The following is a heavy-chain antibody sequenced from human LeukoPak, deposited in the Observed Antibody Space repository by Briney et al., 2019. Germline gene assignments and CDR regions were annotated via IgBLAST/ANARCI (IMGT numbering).Heavy chain of an antibody. D-gene: IGHD3-22*01. J-gene: IGHJ4*02. CDR1: GFTFSSYA. V-gene: IGHV3-23*01. Sequence: PGGSLRLSCAASGFTFSSYAMSWVRQAPGKGLEWVSAISGSGGSTYYADSVKGRFTISRDNSKNTLYLQMNSLRAEDTAVYYCTTRLRYYNSSGYYYDFDYWGQGILVTVSS. CDR2: ISGSGGST. CDR3: TTRLRYYNSSGYYYDFDY.